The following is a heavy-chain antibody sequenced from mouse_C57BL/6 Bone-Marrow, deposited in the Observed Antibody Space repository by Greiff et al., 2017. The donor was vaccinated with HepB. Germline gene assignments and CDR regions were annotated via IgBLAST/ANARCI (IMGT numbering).Heavy chain of an antibody. V-gene: IGHV1-64*01. J-gene: IGHJ2*01. Sequence: QVQLKESGAELVKPGASVKLSCKASGYTFTSYWMHWVKQRPGQGLEWIGIIHPNSGSTNYNEKFKSKATLTVDKSSSTAYMQLSSLTSEDSAVYYCARLIGSRGDYWGQGTTLTVSS. CDR2: IHPNSGST. CDR1: GYTFTSYW. D-gene: IGHD1-1*01. CDR3: ARLIGSRGDY.